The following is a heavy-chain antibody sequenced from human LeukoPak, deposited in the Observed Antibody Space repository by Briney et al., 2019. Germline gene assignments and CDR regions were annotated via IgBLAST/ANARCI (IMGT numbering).Heavy chain of an antibody. D-gene: IGHD3-10*01. V-gene: IGHV3-23*01. CDR2: ISGSGSST. CDR3: AKNALYGSGSPPDY. J-gene: IGHJ4*02. CDR1: GFTFSSYA. Sequence: GGSLRLSCAASGFTFSSYAMSWVRQAPGKGLEWVSAISGSGSSTYYADSVKGRFTISRDNSKNTLYLQMNSLRAEDTAVYYCAKNALYGSGSPPDYWGQGTLVTVSS.